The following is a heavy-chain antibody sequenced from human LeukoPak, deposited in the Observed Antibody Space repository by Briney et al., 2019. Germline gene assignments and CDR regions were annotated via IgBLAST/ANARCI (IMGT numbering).Heavy chain of an antibody. Sequence: ASVKFSCKASGYTFTGYYMHWVRQAPGQGLEWMGWINSKSGGTNYAQKFQGRVTMTRDTSISAAYMELSRLRSDDTAVYYCARSMAPSGSLYFQHWGQGTLVTVSS. CDR1: GYTFTGYY. V-gene: IGHV1-2*02. J-gene: IGHJ1*01. D-gene: IGHD6-13*01. CDR2: INSKSGGT. CDR3: ARSMAPSGSLYFQH.